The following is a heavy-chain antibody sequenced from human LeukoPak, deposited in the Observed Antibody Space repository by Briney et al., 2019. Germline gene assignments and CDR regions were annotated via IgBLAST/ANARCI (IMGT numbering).Heavy chain of an antibody. D-gene: IGHD2-15*01. CDR3: ARQRSSHYSGVYYYYYMDV. CDR1: GYSFTSYW. J-gene: IGHJ6*03. V-gene: IGHV5-51*01. CDR2: IYPDDSDT. Sequence: GESLKISCKGSGYSFTSYWIGWVRQMPGKGLEWMGIIYPDDSDTRYSPSFQGQVTISADKSINTAYLQWSSLKASDTAMYYCARQRSSHYSGVYYYYYMDVWGKGTTVTVSS.